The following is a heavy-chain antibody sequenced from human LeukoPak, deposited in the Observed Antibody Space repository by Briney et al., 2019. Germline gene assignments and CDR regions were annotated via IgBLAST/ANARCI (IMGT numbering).Heavy chain of an antibody. CDR3: ARDRLGILYDY. J-gene: IGHJ4*02. D-gene: IGHD2-15*01. CDR1: GGTFSSYA. CDR2: IIPILGIG. V-gene: IGHV1-69*04. Sequence: ASVKVSCKASGGTFSSYAISWVRQAPGQGLEWMGRIIPILGIGNYAQKFQGRVTITADKSTSTAYMELSSLRSEDTAVYYCARDRLGILYDYWGQGTLVTVSS.